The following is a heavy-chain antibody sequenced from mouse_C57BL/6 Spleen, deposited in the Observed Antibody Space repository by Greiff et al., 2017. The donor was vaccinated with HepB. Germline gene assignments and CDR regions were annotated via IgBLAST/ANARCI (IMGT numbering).Heavy chain of an antibody. D-gene: IGHD2-2*01. J-gene: IGHJ3*01. CDR2: IDPENGDT. V-gene: IGHV14-4*01. CDR1: GFNIKDDY. Sequence: VKLQESGAELVRPGASVKLSCTASGFNIKDDYMHWVKQRPEQGLEWIGWIDPENGDTEYASKFQGKATITADTSSNTAYLQLSSLTSEDTAVYYCTTSFGYDSWFAYWGQGTLVTVSA. CDR3: TTSFGYDSWFAY.